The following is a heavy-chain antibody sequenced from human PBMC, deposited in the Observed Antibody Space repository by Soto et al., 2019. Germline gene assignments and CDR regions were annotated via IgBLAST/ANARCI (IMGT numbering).Heavy chain of an antibody. Sequence: AASGLTLSRHAMRWVRQALGKRLEWVSAISGSGGSTYYADSVKGRFTISRDNSKNTLYLQMNSLRAEDTAVYYCAKDLDIFSWYDNHRDLDSFPTRRSTDL. CDR2: ISGSGGST. D-gene: IGHD6-13*01. CDR3: AKDLDIFSWYDNHRDLDSFPTRRSTDL. CDR1: GLTLSRHA. V-gene: IGHV3-23*01. J-gene: IGHJ2*01.